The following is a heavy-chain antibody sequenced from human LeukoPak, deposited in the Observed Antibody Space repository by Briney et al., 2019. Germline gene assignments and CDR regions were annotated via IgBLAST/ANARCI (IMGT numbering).Heavy chain of an antibody. CDR2: IKSKTDGGTT. CDR1: GFTFSDYY. CDR3: TTGYGPFDY. Sequence: GGSLRLSCAASGFTFSDYYITWIRQAPGKGLEWVGRIKSKTDGGTTDYAAPVKGRFTISRDDSKNTLYLQMNSLKTEDTAVYYCTTGYGPFDYWGQGTLVTVSS. V-gene: IGHV3-15*01. D-gene: IGHD4-17*01. J-gene: IGHJ4*02.